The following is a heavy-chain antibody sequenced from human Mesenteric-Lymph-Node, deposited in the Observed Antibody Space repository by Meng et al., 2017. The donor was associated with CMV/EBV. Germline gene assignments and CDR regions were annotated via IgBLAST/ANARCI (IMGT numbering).Heavy chain of an antibody. CDR2: IYSGGSST. CDR3: ARYEGEVGFDY. J-gene: IGHJ4*02. V-gene: IGHV3-23*03. CDR1: GFTFSSYA. D-gene: IGHD1-26*01. Sequence: GGSLRLSCAASGFTFSSYAMSWVRQAPGKGLEWVSVIYSGGSSTYYADSVKGRFIIFRDNSKNTLYLQMNNLRVEDTALYFCARYEGEVGFDYWGQGTLVTVSS.